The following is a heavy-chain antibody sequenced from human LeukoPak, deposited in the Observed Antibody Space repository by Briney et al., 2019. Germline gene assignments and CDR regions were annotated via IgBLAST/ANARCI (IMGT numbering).Heavy chain of an antibody. D-gene: IGHD6-6*01. Sequence: ASVKVSCKASGGTFSSYAISWVRQAPGQGLEWMGRIIPIFGTANYAQKFQGRVTITADESTSTAYMELSSLRSEDTAVYYCARNEYSSFTAYYYYMDVWGKGTTVTVSS. CDR3: ARNEYSSFTAYYYYMDV. CDR2: IIPIFGTA. CDR1: GGTFSSYA. V-gene: IGHV1-69*15. J-gene: IGHJ6*03.